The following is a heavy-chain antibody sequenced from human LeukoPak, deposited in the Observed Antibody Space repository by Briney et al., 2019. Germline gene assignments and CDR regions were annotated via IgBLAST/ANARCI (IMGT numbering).Heavy chain of an antibody. Sequence: SETLSLTCAVYGGSFSGYYWSWIRQPPGKGLEWIGEVNHSGSTNYNPSLKSRVTISVDTSKNQFSLKLSSVTTADTAVYYCARGRIQLWLNYWGQGTLVTVSS. J-gene: IGHJ4*02. CDR3: ARGRIQLWLNY. CDR1: GGSFSGYY. CDR2: VNHSGST. D-gene: IGHD5-18*01. V-gene: IGHV4-34*01.